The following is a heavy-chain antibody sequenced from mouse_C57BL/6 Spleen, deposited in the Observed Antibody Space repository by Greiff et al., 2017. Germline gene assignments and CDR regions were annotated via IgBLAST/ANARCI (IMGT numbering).Heavy chain of an antibody. V-gene: IGHV1-76*01. CDR3: AREGLGSWYFDV. CDR1: GYTFTDYY. J-gene: IGHJ1*03. D-gene: IGHD3-3*01. Sequence: VKLMESGAELVRPGASVKLSCKASGYTFTDYYINWVKQRPGPGLEWIARIYPGSGNTYYNEKFKGKATLTAEKSSSTAYMQLSSLTSEDSAVYFCAREGLGSWYFDVWGTGTTVTVSS. CDR2: IYPGSGNT.